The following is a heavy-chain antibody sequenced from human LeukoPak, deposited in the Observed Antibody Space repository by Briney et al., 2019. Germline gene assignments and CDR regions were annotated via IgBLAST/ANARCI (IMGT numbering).Heavy chain of an antibody. V-gene: IGHV4-34*01. CDR3: VREDWYFDL. CDR2: INHSGST. Sequence: PSETLSLTCAVYGGSLTDYYWAWIRQPPGKGLEWIGEINHSGSTNYSPSLKSRVTISLDTSNNQFFLRLNSVTAADTAVYYCVREDWYFDLWGRGTLVTVSS. CDR1: GGSLTDYY. J-gene: IGHJ2*01.